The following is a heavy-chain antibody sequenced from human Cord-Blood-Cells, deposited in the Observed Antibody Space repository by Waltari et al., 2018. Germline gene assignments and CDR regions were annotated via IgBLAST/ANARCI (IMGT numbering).Heavy chain of an antibody. CDR1: GGSISSSSYY. D-gene: IGHD3-3*01. CDR2: IYYSGST. CDR3: ARRLRSGYYDFWSGYYDAFDI. J-gene: IGHJ3*02. V-gene: IGHV4-39*01. Sequence: QLQLQESGPGLVKPSETLSLTCTVSGGSISSSSYYWGWIRQPPGKGLGWIGSIYYSGSTYYNPSLKSRVTISVDTSKNQFSLKLSSVTAADTAVYYCARRLRSGYYDFWSGYYDAFDIWGQGTMVTVSS.